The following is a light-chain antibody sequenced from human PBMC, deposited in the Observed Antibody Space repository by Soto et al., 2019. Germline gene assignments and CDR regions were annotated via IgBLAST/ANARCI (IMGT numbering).Light chain of an antibody. V-gene: IGKV1-39*01. CDR1: QNIRSY. CDR3: QQYNSYST. Sequence: DIQMTQSPTSLYASVGDTVTITCRAGQNIRSYLNWYQQIPGKAPSLLIYATSIPQTGVPSRFSGSGTGTDFTLTISSLQPDDFATYYCQQYNSYSTFGQGTKVDIK. J-gene: IGKJ1*01. CDR2: ATS.